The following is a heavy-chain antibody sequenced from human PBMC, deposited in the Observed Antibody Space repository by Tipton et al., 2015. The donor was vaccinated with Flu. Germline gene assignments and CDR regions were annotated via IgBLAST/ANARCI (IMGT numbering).Heavy chain of an antibody. D-gene: IGHD1-26*01. J-gene: IGHJ6*03. CDR1: GYTFTSYG. CDR3: ARDRVGATPGHYYYYMDV. V-gene: IGHV1-18*04. Sequence: QLVQSGAEVKKPGASVKVSCKASGYTFTSYGISWVRQAPGQGLEWMGWISAYNGNTNYAQKLQGRVTMTTDTSTSTAYMELRSLRSDDTAVYYCARDRVGATPGHYYYYMDVWGKGTTVTVSS. CDR2: ISAYNGNT.